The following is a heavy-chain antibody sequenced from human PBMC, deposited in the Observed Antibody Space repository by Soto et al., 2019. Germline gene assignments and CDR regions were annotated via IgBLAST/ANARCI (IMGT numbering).Heavy chain of an antibody. V-gene: IGHV1-8*01. Sequence: QVQLVQSGAEVREPGASVKVSCTTSEYTFGTYDVNWVRQATGHGLEWMGWMDPNSGNTGFAQKFQGRLTMTRGTAVTPAYMELSSLTSDDTAVYYCARGTHGHSSWGQGTLVTVSS. J-gene: IGHJ5*02. D-gene: IGHD1-26*01. CDR1: EYTFGTYD. CDR3: ARGTHGHSS. CDR2: MDPNSGNT.